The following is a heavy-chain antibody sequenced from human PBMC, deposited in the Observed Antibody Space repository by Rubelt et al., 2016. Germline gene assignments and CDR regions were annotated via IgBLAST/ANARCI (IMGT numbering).Heavy chain of an antibody. CDR1: GFSFSAYS. D-gene: IGHD1-26*01. CDR2: ISSSGSSI. V-gene: IGHV3-48*04. J-gene: IGHJ4*02. CDR3: AKDLPSGRVGF. Sequence: EAQLVESGGGLVQPGGSLRLSCAASGFSFSAYSMNWVRQAPGKGPEWVSHISSSGSSIYYADSVKGRFTIPRDNAKNSLYLQMNSLRAEDTAVYYCAKDLPSGRVGFWGQGTLVTVSS.